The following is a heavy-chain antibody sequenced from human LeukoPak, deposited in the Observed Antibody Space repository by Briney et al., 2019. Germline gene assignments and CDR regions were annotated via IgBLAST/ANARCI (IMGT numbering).Heavy chain of an antibody. Sequence: ASVKVSCKASGGTFSSYAISWVRQAPGQGLEWMGGIIPIFGTAIYAQKFQGRVTMTEDTSTDTAYMELSSLRSEDTAVYYCATIGWYGDDYWGQGTLVTVSS. CDR2: IIPIFGTA. D-gene: IGHD6-19*01. CDR3: ATIGWYGDDY. J-gene: IGHJ4*02. V-gene: IGHV1-69*06. CDR1: GGTFSSYA.